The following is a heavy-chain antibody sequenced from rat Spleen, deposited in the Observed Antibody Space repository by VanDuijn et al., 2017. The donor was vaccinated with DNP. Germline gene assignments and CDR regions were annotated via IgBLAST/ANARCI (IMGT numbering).Heavy chain of an antibody. CDR1: GFTFSDYA. CDR3: STLNYYASLSEYFDY. CDR2: ISYDGDRT. V-gene: IGHV5-7*01. D-gene: IGHD1-12*01. Sequence: EVQLVGSGGGLVQPGRSLKLSCAASGFTFSDYAMAWVRQAPKIGLEWVATISYDGDRTYYRDSVKGRFTISRDNTRSTLYLQMDSLRSEDTATYYCSTLNYYASLSEYFDYWGQGVMVTVSS. J-gene: IGHJ2*01.